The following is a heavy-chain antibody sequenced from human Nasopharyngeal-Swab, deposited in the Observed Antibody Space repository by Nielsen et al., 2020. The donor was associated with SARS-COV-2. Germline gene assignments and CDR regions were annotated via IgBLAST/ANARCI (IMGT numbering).Heavy chain of an antibody. CDR3: AREGIAAAGTFDYYYDDMDV. J-gene: IGHJ6*03. D-gene: IGHD6-13*01. V-gene: IGHV4-31*02. Sequence: SCTVSGGSISSGGYYWSWIRQHPGKGLEWIGYIYYSGSTYYNPSLKSRVTISVDTSKNQFSLKLSSVTAADTAVYYCAREGIAAAGTFDYYYDDMDVWGKGTTVTV. CDR2: IYYSGST. CDR1: GGSISSGGYY.